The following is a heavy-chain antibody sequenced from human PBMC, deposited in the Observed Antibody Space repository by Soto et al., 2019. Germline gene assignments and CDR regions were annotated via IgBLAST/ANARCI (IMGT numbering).Heavy chain of an antibody. CDR1: GYTLTELS. Sequence: GASVKVSCKVSGYTLTELSMHWVRQAPGKGLEWMGGFDPEDGETIYAQKFQGRVTMTEDTSTDTAYMELSSLRSEDTAVYYCATLSYGLNYYYYGMDVWGQGTTVTVSS. D-gene: IGHD3-16*01. J-gene: IGHJ6*02. V-gene: IGHV1-24*01. CDR2: FDPEDGET. CDR3: ATLSYGLNYYYYGMDV.